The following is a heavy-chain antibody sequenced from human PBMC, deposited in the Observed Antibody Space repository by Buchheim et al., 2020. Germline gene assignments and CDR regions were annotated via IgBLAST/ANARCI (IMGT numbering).Heavy chain of an antibody. J-gene: IGHJ6*02. V-gene: IGHV3-30-3*01. CDR1: GFTFSSYA. Sequence: QVQLVESGGGVVQPGRSLRLSCAASGFTFSSYAMHWVRQAPGKGLEWVAVISYDGSNKYYADSVKGRFTISSDNSKNTLYLQMNSLRAEDTAVYYCARDWGDCSSTSCYVYYYYGMDVWGQGTT. CDR2: ISYDGSNK. D-gene: IGHD2-2*01. CDR3: ARDWGDCSSTSCYVYYYYGMDV.